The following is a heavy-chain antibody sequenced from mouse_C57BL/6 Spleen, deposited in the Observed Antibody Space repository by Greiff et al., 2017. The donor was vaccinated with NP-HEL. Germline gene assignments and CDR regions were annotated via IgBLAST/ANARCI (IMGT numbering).Heavy chain of an antibody. V-gene: IGHV1-53*01. CDR1: GYTFTSYW. D-gene: IGHD2-1*01. CDR2: INPSNGGT. CDR3: ARGLYYGDYCDY. J-gene: IGHJ2*01. Sequence: QVQLQQSGTELVKPGASVKLSCKASGYTFTSYWMHWVKQRPGQGLEWIGNINPSNGGTNYNEKFKSKATLTVDKSSSTAYMQLSSLTSEDSAVYYCARGLYYGDYCDYWGQGTTLTVSS.